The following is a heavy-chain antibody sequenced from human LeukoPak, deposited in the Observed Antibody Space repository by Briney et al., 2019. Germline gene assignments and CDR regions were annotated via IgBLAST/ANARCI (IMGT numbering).Heavy chain of an antibody. V-gene: IGHV4-34*01. D-gene: IGHD5-12*01. J-gene: IGHJ4*02. Sequence: SETLSLTCAVYGGSLSGYYWSWIRQPPGKGLEWIGEINHSGSTNYNPSLKSRVTISVDTSKNQFSLKLSSVTAADTAVYYCARGRGGSGYDKTDYWGQGTLVTVSS. CDR2: INHSGST. CDR3: ARGRGGSGYDKTDY. CDR1: GGSLSGYY.